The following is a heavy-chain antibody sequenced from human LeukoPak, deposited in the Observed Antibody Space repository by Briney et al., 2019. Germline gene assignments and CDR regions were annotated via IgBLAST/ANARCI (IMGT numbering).Heavy chain of an antibody. Sequence: VASVKVSCKASGGTFSSYAISWVRQAPGQGLEWTGGIIPIFGTANYAQKFQGRVTITADESTSTAYMELSSLRSEDTAVYYCARESSGGSWGNWFDPWGQGTLVTVSS. CDR3: ARESSGGSWGNWFDP. CDR1: GGTFSSYA. CDR2: IIPIFGTA. J-gene: IGHJ5*02. V-gene: IGHV1-69*01. D-gene: IGHD2-15*01.